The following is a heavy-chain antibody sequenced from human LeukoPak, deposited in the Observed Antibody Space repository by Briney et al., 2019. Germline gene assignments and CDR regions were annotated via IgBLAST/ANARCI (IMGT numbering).Heavy chain of an antibody. D-gene: IGHD1-26*01. J-gene: IGHJ4*02. V-gene: IGHV4-39*01. Sequence: TSETLSLTCTVSGGSISSSSYYWGWIRQPPGKGLEWIGSIYYSGSTYYNPSLKSRVTISVDTSKNQFSLKLSSVTAADTAVYYCARLGGSYRMLSNDYWGQGTLVTVSS. CDR3: ARLGGSYRMLSNDY. CDR1: GGSISSSSYY. CDR2: IYYSGST.